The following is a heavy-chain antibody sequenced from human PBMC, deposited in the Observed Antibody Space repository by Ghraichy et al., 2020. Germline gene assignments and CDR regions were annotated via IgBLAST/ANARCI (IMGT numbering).Heavy chain of an antibody. V-gene: IGHV3-23*01. Sequence: GGSLRLSCAASGFTFRNYAMSWVRQAPGKGLEWVSGISGSGRNTYYADSLKGRFTISRDNFENTLSLQMSSLRPEDTALYYCATDPNGDYVGAFDIWGQGTLVTVSS. D-gene: IGHD4-17*01. CDR1: GFTFRNYA. J-gene: IGHJ3*02. CDR2: ISGSGRNT. CDR3: ATDPNGDYVGAFDI.